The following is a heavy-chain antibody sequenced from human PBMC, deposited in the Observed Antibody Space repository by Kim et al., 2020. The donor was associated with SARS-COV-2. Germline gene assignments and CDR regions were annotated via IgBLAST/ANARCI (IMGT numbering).Heavy chain of an antibody. J-gene: IGHJ2*01. Sequence: GGSLRLSCAASGFTFSSYEMNWVRQAPGKGLEWVSYISSSGSTIYYADSVKGRFTISRDNAKNSLYLQMNSLRAEDTAVYYCARDGAIVVVVAASPWYFDLWGRGTLVTVSS. CDR1: GFTFSSYE. V-gene: IGHV3-48*03. D-gene: IGHD2-15*01. CDR3: ARDGAIVVVVAASPWYFDL. CDR2: ISSSGSTI.